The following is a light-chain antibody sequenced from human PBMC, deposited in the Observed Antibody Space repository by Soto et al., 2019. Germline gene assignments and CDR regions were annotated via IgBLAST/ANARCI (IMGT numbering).Light chain of an antibody. CDR2: WAS. CDR1: QSLLHSSNNKNF. V-gene: IGKV4-1*01. J-gene: IGKJ4*01. CDR3: QQYYSSPLT. Sequence: DIVMTQSPDSLAVSLGERATINCKSSQSLLHSSNNKNFLAWYQQKPGQPPKLLIYWASTRESGVPDRFSGSGSGTDFTLTISSLQDEDVAVYYCQQYYSSPLTFGGGTKVEIK.